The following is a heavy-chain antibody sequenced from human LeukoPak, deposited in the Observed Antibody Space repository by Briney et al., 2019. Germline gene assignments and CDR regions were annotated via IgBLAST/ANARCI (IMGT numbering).Heavy chain of an antibody. CDR2: ISYDGSNK. V-gene: IGHV3-30*04. Sequence: GGSLRLSCAASGFTFSSYAMHWVRQAPGKGLEWVAVISYDGSNKYYADSVKGRFTISRDNSKNTLYLQMNSLRAEDTAVYYCARALIAAAGWDNYYYYGMDVWGQGTTVTVSS. D-gene: IGHD6-13*01. J-gene: IGHJ6*02. CDR1: GFTFSSYA. CDR3: ARALIAAAGWDNYYYYGMDV.